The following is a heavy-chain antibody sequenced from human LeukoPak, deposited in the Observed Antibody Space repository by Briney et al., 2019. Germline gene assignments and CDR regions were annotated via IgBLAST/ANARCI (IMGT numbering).Heavy chain of an antibody. CDR2: IYYSGSI. J-gene: IGHJ4*02. D-gene: IGHD5-24*01. V-gene: IGHV4-61*01. CDR1: GGSVSSTTYY. CDR3: ARAVDGYNSDY. Sequence: SETLSLTCTVSGGSVSSTTYYWSWIRQPPGKGLEWIGYIYYSGSIKYNPSLKSRVTISVDTSKNQFSLRLNSVTTADTAVYYCARAVDGYNSDYWGQGTLVTVSS.